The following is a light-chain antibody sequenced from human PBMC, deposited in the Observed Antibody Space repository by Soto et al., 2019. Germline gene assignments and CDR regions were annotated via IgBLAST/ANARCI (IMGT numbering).Light chain of an antibody. Sequence: IVMTQSPATLSVSPGERATLSCRASQSVSTNLAWYQQKPAQAPRLLIYGASTLQSGVPSRFSGSGSGTDFTLTISCLQSEDFATYYCQQYYSYPRTFGQGTKVEIK. CDR3: QQYYSYPRT. CDR2: GAS. CDR1: QSVSTN. J-gene: IGKJ1*01. V-gene: IGKV3-15*01.